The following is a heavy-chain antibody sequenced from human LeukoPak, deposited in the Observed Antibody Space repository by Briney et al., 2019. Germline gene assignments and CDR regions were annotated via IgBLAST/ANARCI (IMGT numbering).Heavy chain of an antibody. CDR3: ARRGSSGWYNWFDP. J-gene: IGHJ5*02. D-gene: IGHD3-22*01. Sequence: SETLSLTCTVSGGSISSYYWSWIRQPAGKGLEWIGRIYTSGSTNYNPSLKSRVTISVDKSKNQFSLKLSSVTAADTAVYYCARRGSSGWYNWFDPWGQGTLVTVSS. CDR1: GGSISSYY. V-gene: IGHV4-4*07. CDR2: IYTSGST.